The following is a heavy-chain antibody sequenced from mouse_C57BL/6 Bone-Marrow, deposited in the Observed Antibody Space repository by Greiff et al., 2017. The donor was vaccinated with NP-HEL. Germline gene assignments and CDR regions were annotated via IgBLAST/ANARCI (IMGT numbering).Heavy chain of an antibody. CDR1: GFTFSSYT. CDR2: ISGGGGNT. Sequence: DVHLVESGGGLVTPGGSLKLSCAASGFTFSSYTMSWVRQTPEKRLEWVATISGGGGNTYYPDSVKGRFTLSRDNAKNTLYLQMSSLKSEDTALYYCASRFRRGAGFAYWGQGTLVTVSA. J-gene: IGHJ3*01. V-gene: IGHV5-9*01. CDR3: ASRFRRGAGFAY.